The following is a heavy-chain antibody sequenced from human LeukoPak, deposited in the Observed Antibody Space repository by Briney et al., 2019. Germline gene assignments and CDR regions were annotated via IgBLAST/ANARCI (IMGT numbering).Heavy chain of an antibody. CDR3: AKRGERGSGSVYGTDV. J-gene: IGHJ6*02. CDR2: ISYDGNYK. V-gene: IGHV3-30*18. Sequence: GRSLRLSCAASGFTFRSYGMHWVRQGPGKGLEWLAIISYDGNYKNYADSVKGRFTISRDNSENTLHLQMNSQRPEDTVMYYCAKRGERGSGSVYGTDVWGQGTTVTVSS. D-gene: IGHD3-22*01. CDR1: GFTFRSYG.